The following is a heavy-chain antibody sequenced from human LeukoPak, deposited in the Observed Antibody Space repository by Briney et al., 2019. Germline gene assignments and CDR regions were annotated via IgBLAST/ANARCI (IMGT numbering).Heavy chain of an antibody. Sequence: ASVKVSCTASGYTFSSYGFSWVRQAPGQGLEWMGWINAYNGNTNYAQNPQGRVTMTTDTSTSTAYMELRSLRSDDTAVYYCARRQGTTLNFDYWGQGTLVTVSS. CDR3: ARRQGTTLNFDY. D-gene: IGHD1-1*01. CDR1: GYTFSSYG. V-gene: IGHV1-18*01. J-gene: IGHJ4*02. CDR2: INAYNGNT.